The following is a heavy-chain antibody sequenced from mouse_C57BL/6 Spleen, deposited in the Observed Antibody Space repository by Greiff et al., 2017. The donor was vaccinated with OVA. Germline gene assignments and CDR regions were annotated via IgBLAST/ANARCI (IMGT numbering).Heavy chain of an antibody. CDR2: INPNNGGT. CDR3: ASYYSNYAPFAY. V-gene: IGHV1-18*01. CDR1: GYTFTDYN. D-gene: IGHD2-5*01. Sequence: EVQLQESGPELVKPGASVKIPCKASGYTFTDYNMDWVKQSHGKSLEWIGDINPNNGGTIYNQKFKGKATLTVDKSSSTAYMELRSLTSEDTAVYYCASYYSNYAPFAYWGQGTLVTVSA. J-gene: IGHJ3*01.